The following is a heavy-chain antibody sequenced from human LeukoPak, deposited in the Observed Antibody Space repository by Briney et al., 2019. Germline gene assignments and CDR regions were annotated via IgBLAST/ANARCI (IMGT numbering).Heavy chain of an antibody. CDR3: ARDWRGQLGSSSGWYYFDY. CDR2: INWNGGST. V-gene: IGHV3-20*04. J-gene: IGHJ4*02. CDR1: GFTFDDYG. D-gene: IGHD6-19*01. Sequence: PGGSLRLSCAASGFTFDDYGMSWVRQAPGKGLEWVSGINWNGGSTGYADSVKGRFTISRDNAKNSLYLQMNSLRAEDTALYYCARDWRGQLGSSSGWYYFDYWGQGTLVTVSS.